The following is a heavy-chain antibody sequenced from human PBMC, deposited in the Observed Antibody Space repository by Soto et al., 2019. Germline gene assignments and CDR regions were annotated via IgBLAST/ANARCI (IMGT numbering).Heavy chain of an antibody. Sequence: GGSLRLSCAASGFTFSSYWMHWVRQAPGKGLVWVSRINSDGSSTSYADSVKGRFTISRDNAKNTLYLQMNSLRAEDTAVYYCASGPKVATIYYWGQGTLVTVSS. V-gene: IGHV3-74*01. J-gene: IGHJ4*02. CDR3: ASGPKVATIYY. CDR2: INSDGSST. CDR1: GFTFSSYW. D-gene: IGHD5-12*01.